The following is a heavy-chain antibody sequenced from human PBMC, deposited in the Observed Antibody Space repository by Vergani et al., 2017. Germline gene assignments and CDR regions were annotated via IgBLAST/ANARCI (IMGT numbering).Heavy chain of an antibody. CDR2: ISGSGGST. J-gene: IGHJ4*02. CDR3: ARGYYYGSGSCGY. Sequence: EVQLLESGGGLVQPGGSLRLSCAASGFTFSSYAMSWVRQAPGKGLEWVSAISGSGGSTYYADSVKGRFTISRDNAKNSLYLQMNSLRAEDTAVYYCARGYYYGSGSCGYWGQGTLVTVSS. D-gene: IGHD3-10*01. CDR1: GFTFSSYA. V-gene: IGHV3-23*01.